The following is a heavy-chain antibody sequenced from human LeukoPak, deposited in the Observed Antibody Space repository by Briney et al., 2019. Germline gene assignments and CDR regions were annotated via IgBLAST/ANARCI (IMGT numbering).Heavy chain of an antibody. D-gene: IGHD2-21*01. Sequence: GGCLRLSCVFPSLIFIHALMNCVREAPGGGVEWVGRVKSVAEGGTSEYGKPVKGRFTISRDDSKKTVYLQMHNLSTEDTGLYYCTKNTGDFDIWGQGTMVIVSS. V-gene: IGHV3-15*07. CDR3: TKNTGDFDI. CDR1: SLIFIHAL. J-gene: IGHJ3*02. CDR2: VKSVAEGGTS.